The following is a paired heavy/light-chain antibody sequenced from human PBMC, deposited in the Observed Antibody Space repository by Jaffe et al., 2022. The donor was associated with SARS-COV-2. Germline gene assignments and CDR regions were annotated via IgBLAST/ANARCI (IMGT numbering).Light chain of an antibody. CDR3: QQYGSSPAIT. CDR2: GAS. V-gene: IGKV3-20*01. J-gene: IGKJ5*01. Sequence: EIVLTQSPGTLSLSPGERATLSCRASQSVSSSYLAWYQQKPGQAPRLLIYGASSRATGIPDRFSGSGSGTDFTLTISRLEPEDFAVYYCQQYGSSPAITFGQGTRLEIK. CDR1: QSVSSSY.
Heavy chain of an antibody. Sequence: QVQLQESGPGLVKPSETLSLTCTVSGGSISSYYWSWIRQPPGKGLEWIGYIYYSGSTNYNPSLKSRVTISVDTSKNQFSLKLSSVTAADTAVYYCARKDVDTAMVTRVWGAFDIWGQGTMVTVSS. CDR2: IYYSGST. CDR1: GGSISSYY. D-gene: IGHD5-18*01. V-gene: IGHV4-59*01. J-gene: IGHJ3*02. CDR3: ARKDVDTAMVTRVWGAFDI.